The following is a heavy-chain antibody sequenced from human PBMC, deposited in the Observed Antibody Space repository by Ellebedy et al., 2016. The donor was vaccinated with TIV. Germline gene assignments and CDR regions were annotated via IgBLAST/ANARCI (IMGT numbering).Heavy chain of an antibody. D-gene: IGHD6-19*01. CDR2: IWYDGSNG. J-gene: IGHJ4*02. Sequence: PGGSLRLSCAASGFTFSTYGMHWVRQAPGTGLEWVAVIWYDGSNGYYADSVKGRFTISRDNSKNTLYLQMNSLRAEDTAVYYCARASTSGWYILDYWGQGTLVSVSS. CDR1: GFTFSTYG. CDR3: ARASTSGWYILDY. V-gene: IGHV3-33*01.